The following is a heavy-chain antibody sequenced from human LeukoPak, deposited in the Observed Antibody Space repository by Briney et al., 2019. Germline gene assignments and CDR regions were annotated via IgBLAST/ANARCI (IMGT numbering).Heavy chain of an antibody. CDR1: GGSFSSYY. J-gene: IGHJ4*02. CDR2: IYYSGST. V-gene: IGHV4-39*01. CDR3: ARPRRPRYSSGWYPLDY. D-gene: IGHD6-19*01. Sequence: SETLSLTCAVYGGSFSSYYWGWIRQPPGKGLEWIGSIYYSGSTYYNPSLKSRVTISVDTSKNQFSLKLSSVTAADTAVYYCARPRRPRYSSGWYPLDYWGQGTLVTVSS.